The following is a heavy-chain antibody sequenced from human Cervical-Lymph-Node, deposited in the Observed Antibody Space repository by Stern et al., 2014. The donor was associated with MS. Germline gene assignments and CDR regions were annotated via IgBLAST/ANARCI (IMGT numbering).Heavy chain of an antibody. CDR2: IYYSGTT. D-gene: IGHD2/OR15-2a*01. CDR1: GDSITSTSYY. V-gene: IGHV4-31*03. CDR3: ARFRTIYDWFDP. J-gene: IGHJ5*02. Sequence: VQLEESGPGLVKPSQTLSLTCTVSGDSITSTSYYWSWLRQHPTQGLEWIGYIYYSGTTYYNPSLQSRLSLSVDTSKNQFSLKLNSVTAADTAIYYCARFRTIYDWFDPWGQGTLVTVSS.